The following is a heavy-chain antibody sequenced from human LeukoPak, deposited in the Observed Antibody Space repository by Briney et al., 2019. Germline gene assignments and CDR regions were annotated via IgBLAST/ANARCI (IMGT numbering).Heavy chain of an antibody. CDR1: GGSISSSSYY. J-gene: IGHJ4*02. CDR3: ARKSASGNYPLDY. D-gene: IGHD3-10*01. Sequence: PSETLSLTCTVSGGSISSSSYYWGWIRQPPGKGLEWIGSIYYSGSTYYNPSLKSRVTISVDTSKNQFSLKLSSVTAEDTALYYCARKSASGNYPLDYWGQGTLVTVSS. CDR2: IYYSGST. V-gene: IGHV4-39*07.